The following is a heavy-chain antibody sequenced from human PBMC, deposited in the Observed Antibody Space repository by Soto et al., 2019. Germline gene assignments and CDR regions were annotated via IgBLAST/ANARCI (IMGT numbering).Heavy chain of an antibody. D-gene: IGHD3-3*01. CDR3: ARDLRFLEWLGYYYYYYGMDV. CDR2: IWYDGSNK. J-gene: IGHJ6*02. V-gene: IGHV3-33*01. Sequence: GGSLRLSCAASGFTFSSYGMHWVRQAPGKGLEWVAVIWYDGSNKYYADSVKGRFTISRDNSKNTLYLQMNSLRAEDTAVYYCARDLRFLEWLGYYYYYYGMDVWGQGTTVTVSS. CDR1: GFTFSSYG.